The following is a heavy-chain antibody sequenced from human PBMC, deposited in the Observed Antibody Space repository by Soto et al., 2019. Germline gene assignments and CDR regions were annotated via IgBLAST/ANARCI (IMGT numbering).Heavy chain of an antibody. CDR1: GGSIISGGYS. V-gene: IGHV4-30-2*01. J-gene: IGHJ5*02. CDR2: IYHSGST. D-gene: IGHD3-10*01. Sequence: SETLSLTCAVAGGSIISGGYSWSWIQKPPGKGLEWIGYIYHSGSTYYNPSLKSRVTISVDRSKNQFSLKLSSVTAADTAVYYCARVSGATLIGKDNWFDPWGQGTLVTVSS. CDR3: ARVSGATLIGKDNWFDP.